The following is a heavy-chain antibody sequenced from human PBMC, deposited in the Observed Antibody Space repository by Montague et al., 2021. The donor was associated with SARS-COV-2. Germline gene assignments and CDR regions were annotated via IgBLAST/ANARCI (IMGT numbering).Heavy chain of an antibody. V-gene: IGHV4-34*01. CDR1: GGWYSGED. J-gene: IGHJ6*02. D-gene: IGHD2-2*01. CDR3: ARFAYRLLFIASYYGMDV. CDR2: ISQREST. Sequence: SETLSLTCARLGGWYSGEDWNWTRLHPSHEKDWNAVISQRESTNYNPSLKSRVTISIDTSKNQFSLKLSSVTAADTAVCYCARFAYRLLFIASYYGMDVWGQGTTVTVSS.